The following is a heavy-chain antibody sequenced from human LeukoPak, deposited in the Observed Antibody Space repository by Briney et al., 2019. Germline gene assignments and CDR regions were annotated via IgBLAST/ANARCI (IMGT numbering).Heavy chain of an antibody. CDR2: IYYSGST. CDR3: ARPSQSSSWYYFDY. V-gene: IGHV4-59*01. D-gene: IGHD6-13*01. J-gene: IGHJ4*02. CDR1: GGSISSYY. Sequence: SETLSLTCTVSGGSISSYYWSWIRQPPGKGLEWIGYIYYSGSTNYNPSLKSRVTISVDTSKNPLSPKLSSVTAADPAVYYCARPSQSSSWYYFDYWGQGTLVTVSS.